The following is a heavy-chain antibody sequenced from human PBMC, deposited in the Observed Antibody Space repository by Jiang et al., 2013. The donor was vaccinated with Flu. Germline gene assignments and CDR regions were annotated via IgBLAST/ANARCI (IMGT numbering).Heavy chain of an antibody. CDR2: IYYSGST. Sequence: GPGLVKPSQTLSLTCTVSGGSISSGGYYWSWIRQHPGKGLEWIGYIYYSGSTYYNPSLKSRVTISVDTSKNQFSLKLSSVTAADTAVYYCARTNYYDSSGYYYYYGMDVWGQGTTVTVSS. V-gene: IGHV4-31*03. CDR1: GGSISSGGYY. D-gene: IGHD3-22*01. CDR3: ARTNYYDSSGYYYYYGMDV. J-gene: IGHJ6*02.